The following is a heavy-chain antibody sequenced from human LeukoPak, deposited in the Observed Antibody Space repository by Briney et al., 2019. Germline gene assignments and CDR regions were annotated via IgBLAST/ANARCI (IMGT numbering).Heavy chain of an antibody. CDR1: GFTFSSYS. J-gene: IGHJ6*02. D-gene: IGHD3-10*01. CDR2: ISSSSSTI. Sequence: GGSLRLSCAASGFTFSSYSMNWVRQAPGKGLEWVSYISSSSSTIYYADSVKGRFTISRDNAKNSLYLQMNSLRAEDTAVYYCASGQYGSGSSTPVYDGMDVWGQGTTVTVSS. V-gene: IGHV3-48*04. CDR3: ASGQYGSGSSTPVYDGMDV.